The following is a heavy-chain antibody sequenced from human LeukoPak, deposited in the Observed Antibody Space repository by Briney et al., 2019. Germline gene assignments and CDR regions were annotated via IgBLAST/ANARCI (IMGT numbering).Heavy chain of an antibody. J-gene: IGHJ3*02. Sequence: PGRSLRLSCAASGFTFSSYGMHWVRQAPGKGLEWVAVIWYDGSNKYYADSVKGRFTISRDNSKNTLYLQMNSLRAEDTAVYYCARDLAYYYDSSGSAFDIWGQGTMVTVS. CDR1: GFTFSSYG. D-gene: IGHD3-22*01. CDR2: IWYDGSNK. V-gene: IGHV3-33*01. CDR3: ARDLAYYYDSSGSAFDI.